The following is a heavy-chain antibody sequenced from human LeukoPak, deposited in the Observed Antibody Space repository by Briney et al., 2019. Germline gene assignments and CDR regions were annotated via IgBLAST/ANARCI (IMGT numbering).Heavy chain of an antibody. Sequence: GGSLRLSCAASGFTFSTYWMHWVRQAPGKGLVWVSRINSDESSKTYADSVKGRFTISRDNAKNTLYLQMNSLRAEDTAVYYCAKSRRAYCSGGSCFGLWDYWGQGTLVTVSS. J-gene: IGHJ4*02. V-gene: IGHV3-74*01. CDR2: INSDESSK. CDR3: AKSRRAYCSGGSCFGLWDY. CDR1: GFTFSTYW. D-gene: IGHD2-15*01.